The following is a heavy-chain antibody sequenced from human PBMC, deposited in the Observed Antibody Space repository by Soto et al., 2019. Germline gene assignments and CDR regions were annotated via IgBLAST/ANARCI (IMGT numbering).Heavy chain of an antibody. J-gene: IGHJ4*02. CDR2: IYSSGST. D-gene: IGHD1-7*01. V-gene: IGHV4-39*01. CDR3: ASRDPGTSVDY. Sequence: SETLSLTCTVSGDSISSSTYSWGWIRQPPGKGLEWIATIYSSGSTFYNPSLNSRVTISVDTSKNQFSLKLSSVTAADTDVYYCASRDPGTSVDYWGQGTLVTVSS. CDR1: GDSISSSTYS.